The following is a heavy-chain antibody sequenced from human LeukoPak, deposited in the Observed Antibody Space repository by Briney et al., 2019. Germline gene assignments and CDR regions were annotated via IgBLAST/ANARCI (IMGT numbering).Heavy chain of an antibody. CDR1: GFTFSSYE. J-gene: IGHJ4*02. V-gene: IGHV3-74*01. CDR3: VRGADTGYSSDS. D-gene: IGHD3-9*01. Sequence: GGPLRLSCAASGFTFSSYEMNWVRQAPGKGPVWVSRINSDGRSTNYADPVKGRFSVSRDNAENTLYLQMNSLRVEDTAVYYCVRGADTGYSSDSWGQGTLVTVSS. CDR2: INSDGRST.